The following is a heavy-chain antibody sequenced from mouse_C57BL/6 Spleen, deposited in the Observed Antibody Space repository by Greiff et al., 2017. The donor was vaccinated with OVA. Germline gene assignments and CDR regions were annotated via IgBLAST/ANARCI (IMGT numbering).Heavy chain of an antibody. CDR3: ARWDLPY. J-gene: IGHJ2*01. CDR1: GYTFTDYY. D-gene: IGHD4-1*01. Sequence: EVQLQQSGPELVKPGASVKISCKASGYTFTDYYMNWVKQSHGKSLEWIGDINPNNGGTSYNQKFKGKATLTVDKSSSTAYMELRSLTSEDSAVYYCARWDLPYWGQGTTLTVSS. V-gene: IGHV1-26*01. CDR2: INPNNGGT.